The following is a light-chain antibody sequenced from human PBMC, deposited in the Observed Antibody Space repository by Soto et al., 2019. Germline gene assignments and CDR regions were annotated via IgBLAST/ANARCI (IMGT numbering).Light chain of an antibody. J-gene: IGKJ5*01. Sequence: EIVMTQSPATLSVSPGERATLSCRASQIVSSNLAWYQQKPGQAPRLLIYGASTRATGIPARFSGSGSGTEFTFTISSLQSEDFAVYYCQQYNNWITFGQGTRLEIK. CDR2: GAS. CDR3: QQYNNWIT. V-gene: IGKV3-15*01. CDR1: QIVSSN.